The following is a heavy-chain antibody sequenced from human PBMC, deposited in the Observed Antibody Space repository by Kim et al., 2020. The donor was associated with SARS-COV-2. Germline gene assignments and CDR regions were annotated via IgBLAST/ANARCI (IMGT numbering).Heavy chain of an antibody. Sequence: SETLSLTCTVSGGSISSSSYYWGWIRQPPGKGLEWIGSIYYSGSTYYNPSLKSRVTISVDTSKNQFSLKLSSVTAADTAVYYCARLWFGELLLPDFDYWGQGTLVTVSS. J-gene: IGHJ4*02. CDR2: IYYSGST. V-gene: IGHV4-39*01. CDR1: GGSISSSSYY. CDR3: ARLWFGELLLPDFDY. D-gene: IGHD3-10*01.